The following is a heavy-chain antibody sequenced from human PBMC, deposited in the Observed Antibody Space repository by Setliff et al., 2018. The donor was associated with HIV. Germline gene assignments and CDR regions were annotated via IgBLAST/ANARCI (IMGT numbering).Heavy chain of an antibody. D-gene: IGHD5-12*01. CDR2: IYHSGST. CDR3: ASLTRGYSGYDSARAFDY. Sequence: TLSLTCAVSGGSISSSNWWSWVRQPPGKGLEWIGEIYHSGSTNYNPSLKSRVTISVDKSKNQFSLKLSSVTAADTAVYYCASLTRGYSGYDSARAFDYWGQGTLVTSPQ. V-gene: IGHV4-4*02. CDR1: GGSISSSNW. J-gene: IGHJ4*02.